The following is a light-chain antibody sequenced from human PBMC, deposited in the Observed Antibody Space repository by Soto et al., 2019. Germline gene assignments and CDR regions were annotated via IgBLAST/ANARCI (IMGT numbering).Light chain of an antibody. J-gene: IGLJ3*02. CDR2: DVS. CDR1: SGDVGGYNF. Sequence: QSALTQPRSVSGSPGQSVTISCTGSSGDVGGYNFVSWYQQHPGTAPTLIIVDVSQRPSGVPDRFSCSKSGNTASLTIAGLPADEEAGYYGYSYGGIYTGVFGGGTKLTVL. V-gene: IGLV2-11*01. CDR3: YSYGGIYTGV.